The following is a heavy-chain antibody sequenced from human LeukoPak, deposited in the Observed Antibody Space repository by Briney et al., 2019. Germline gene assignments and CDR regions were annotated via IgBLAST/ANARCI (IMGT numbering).Heavy chain of an antibody. CDR1: GGSFSGYY. CDR2: IYSSGST. V-gene: IGHV4-4*07. Sequence: PSETLSLTCAVYGGSFSGYYWSWIRQPAGKRLEWLGRIYSSGSTNYNPSLESRVTVSVDTSKNQFSLKLSSVTAADTAAYYCAREHMVRGVINRWGQGALVTVSS. D-gene: IGHD3-10*01. CDR3: AREHMVRGVINR. J-gene: IGHJ4*02.